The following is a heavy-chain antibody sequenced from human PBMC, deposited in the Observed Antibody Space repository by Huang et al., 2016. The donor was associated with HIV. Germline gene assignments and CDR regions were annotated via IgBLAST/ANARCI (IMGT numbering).Heavy chain of an antibody. CDR2: IFPEDSGT. CDR3: ARRFSSSSGYFDY. Sequence: VQLVQSGAEVKKPGESLKISCKGSGYSFSSYWIAWVGQMPGKGLEWMGVIFPEDSGTTYSPSVEGQVTSSADKAIGTAYLQWSSLKASDTAMYYCARRFSSSSGYFDYWGQGSLVTVSS. J-gene: IGHJ4*02. V-gene: IGHV5-51*01. CDR1: GYSFSSYW. D-gene: IGHD6-6*01.